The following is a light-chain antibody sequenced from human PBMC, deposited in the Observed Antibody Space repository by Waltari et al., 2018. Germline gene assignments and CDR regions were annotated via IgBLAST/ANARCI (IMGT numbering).Light chain of an antibody. CDR2: RDS. V-gene: IGLV1-47*01. CDR3: ASWDDILIGRL. Sequence: QSVLTQPPSASAAPGQRVNISCSGSTSNIGNNFVYLYQQLPGTAPRLVIPRDSQRPSGITDRFSGSKSGTSASLAISGLRSEDEADYYCASWDDILIGRLFGGGTKLTVL. J-gene: IGLJ2*01. CDR1: TSNIGNNF.